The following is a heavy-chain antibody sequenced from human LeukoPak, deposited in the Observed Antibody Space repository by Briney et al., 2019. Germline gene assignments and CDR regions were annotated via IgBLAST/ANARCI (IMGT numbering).Heavy chain of an antibody. Sequence: GGSLRLSCAASGFTFSSYGMHWVRQAPGKGLEWVAVISYDGSNKYYADSVKGRFTISRDNSKNTLYLQMNSLRAEDTAVYYCAKDVPTAYFDYWGQGTLVTVSS. CDR1: GFTFSSYG. V-gene: IGHV3-30*18. J-gene: IGHJ4*02. CDR3: AKDVPTAYFDY. CDR2: ISYDGSNK. D-gene: IGHD2-2*01.